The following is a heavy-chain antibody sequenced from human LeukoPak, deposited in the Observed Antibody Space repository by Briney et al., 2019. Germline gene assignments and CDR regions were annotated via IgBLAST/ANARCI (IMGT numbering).Heavy chain of an antibody. CDR3: ARMERIGSDNWFDP. V-gene: IGHV1-8*03. D-gene: IGHD1-1*01. CDR2: MSPNSGNT. J-gene: IGHJ5*02. Sequence: ASVTVSFTASVYTFTIYDINWVRQAIGQGREWMGWMSPNSGNTGYAQKFQGRVTISRNTSISTAYMELSSLRSEDTAVYYCARMERIGSDNWFDPWGQGTLVTVSS. CDR1: VYTFTIYD.